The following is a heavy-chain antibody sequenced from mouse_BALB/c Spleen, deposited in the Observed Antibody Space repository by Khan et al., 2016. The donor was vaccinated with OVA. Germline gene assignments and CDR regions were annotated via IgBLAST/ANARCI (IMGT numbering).Heavy chain of an antibody. CDR3: ARGLNDDGSWFAY. J-gene: IGHJ3*01. D-gene: IGHD2-12*01. CDR2: INTSTGEP. Sequence: QIQLVQSGPELKQPGETVKISCKASGYTFTNFGMNWVKQAPGKALKWMGWINTSTGEPTYADDFKGRFAFSLETSASTAYLPINNLKTEDMATYFCARGLNDDGSWFAYWGQGTLVTVSA. CDR1: GYTFTNFG. V-gene: IGHV9-1*02.